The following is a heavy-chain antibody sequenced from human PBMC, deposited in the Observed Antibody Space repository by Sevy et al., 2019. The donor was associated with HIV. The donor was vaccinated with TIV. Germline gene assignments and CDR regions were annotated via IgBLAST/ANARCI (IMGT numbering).Heavy chain of an antibody. V-gene: IGHV3-11*01. CDR1: GFTGFTFGDLY. CDR2: ISSSGSSM. J-gene: IGHJ4*02. CDR3: ATYIYESSGLDY. Sequence: GGSLRLSCAASGFTGFTFGDLYMSWIRQAPGKGLEWVSYISSSGSSMYYADCVKGRFTISRDIAKNSLYLEMNSLIAEDTAFYYWATYIYESSGLDYWGQGTLVTVSS. D-gene: IGHD3-22*01.